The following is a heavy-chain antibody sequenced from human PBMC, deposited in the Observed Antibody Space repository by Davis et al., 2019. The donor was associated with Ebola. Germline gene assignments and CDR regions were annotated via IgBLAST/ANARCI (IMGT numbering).Heavy chain of an antibody. J-gene: IGHJ6*02. CDR2: ISWNSGSI. CDR1: GFTFDDYA. CDR3: AKDIGPGTTSYYYYGMDV. Sequence: GGSLRLSCAASGFTFDDYAMHWVRQAPGKGLEWVSGISWNSGSIGYADSVKGRFTISRDNAKNSLYLQMNSLRAEDTALYYCAKDIGPGTTSYYYYGMDVWGQGTTVTVSS. D-gene: IGHD1-7*01. V-gene: IGHV3-9*01.